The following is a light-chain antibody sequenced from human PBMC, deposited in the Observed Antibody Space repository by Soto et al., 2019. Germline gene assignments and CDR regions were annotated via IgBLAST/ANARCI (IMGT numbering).Light chain of an antibody. CDR3: EQADCTPCT. J-gene: IGKJ5*01. V-gene: IGKV1-39*01. Sequence: DVSMSLYPKTLSGSVGDRVTITCRASQTISSWLAWYQQKPGKAPNLLIYAASNLQSGAPSRFSGSGSGTDFTLTIIIFQAEDGVRYCCEQADCTPCTFAQR. CDR2: AAS. CDR1: QTISSW.